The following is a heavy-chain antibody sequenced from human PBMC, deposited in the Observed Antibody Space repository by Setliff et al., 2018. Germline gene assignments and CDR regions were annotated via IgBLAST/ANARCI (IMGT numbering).Heavy chain of an antibody. CDR1: DGPINSDRYY. CDR3: ARHALSFDSAWDV. V-gene: IGHV4-61*05. D-gene: IGHD3-9*01. CDR2: IHNNGRI. J-gene: IGHJ6*04. Sequence: SETLSLTCTVSDGPINSDRYYWGWIRQPPGKGLEWIAYIHNNGRIKYNPALKSRVTISLDTSKNQFSLNLNSATAADTAVYYCARHALSFDSAWDVWGKGTTVTVSS.